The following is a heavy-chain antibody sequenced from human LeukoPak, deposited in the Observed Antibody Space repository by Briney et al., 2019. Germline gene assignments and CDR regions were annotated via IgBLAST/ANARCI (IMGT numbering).Heavy chain of an antibody. D-gene: IGHD2-2*02. CDR2: TSASGGNT. CDR1: GFTFSSYA. Sequence: QSGGSLRLSCAASGFTFSSYAMSWVRQAPGKGLEWVSATSASGGNTYYADSVKGRFTISRDNSKNTLYLQMNSLRAEDTAVYYCAKRSCSSTSCYIAYWGQGTLVTVSS. V-gene: IGHV3-23*01. J-gene: IGHJ4*02. CDR3: AKRSCSSTSCYIAY.